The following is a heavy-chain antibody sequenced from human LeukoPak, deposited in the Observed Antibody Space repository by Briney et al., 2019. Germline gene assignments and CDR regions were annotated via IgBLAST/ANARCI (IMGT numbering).Heavy chain of an antibody. CDR2: ISYDGSNK. CDR1: GFTFSSYA. V-gene: IGHV3-30-3*01. CDR3: ARDPPRIAVAGGPFDY. D-gene: IGHD6-19*01. J-gene: IGHJ4*02. Sequence: QPGGSLRLSCAASGFTFSSYAMHWVRQAPGKGLEWVAVISYDGSNKYYADFVKGRFTISRDNSKNTLYLQMNSLRAEDTAVYYCARDPPRIAVAGGPFDYWGQGTLVTVSS.